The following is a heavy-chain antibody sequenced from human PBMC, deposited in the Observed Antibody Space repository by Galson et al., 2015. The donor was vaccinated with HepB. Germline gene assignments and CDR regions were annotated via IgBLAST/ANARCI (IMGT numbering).Heavy chain of an antibody. J-gene: IGHJ2*01. D-gene: IGHD3-10*01. CDR1: GGSVSRGSYY. V-gene: IGHV4-61*01. Sequence: SETLSLTCTVSGGSVSRGSYYWSWIRQPPGKGLEWIGYIYYTGSTNYNPSLKSRVTILVDTSKNQFSLKLSSVTAADTAVYNCARGVLWFGQTSRGWYFDLWGRGTLVTVSS. CDR3: ARGVLWFGQTSRGWYFDL. CDR2: IYYTGST.